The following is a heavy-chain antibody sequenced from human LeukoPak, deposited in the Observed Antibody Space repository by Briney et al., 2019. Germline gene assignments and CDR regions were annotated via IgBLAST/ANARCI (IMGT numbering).Heavy chain of an antibody. CDR1: GFTFSDYY. J-gene: IGHJ4*02. CDR2: ISSSGSTI. Sequence: GXXLRLSCAASGFTFSDYYMSWIRQAPRKGLEWVSYISSSGSTIYYADSVKGRFTISRDNAKNSLYLQMNSLRAEDTAVYYCARDSRIVVDMGVVYWGQGTLVTVSS. CDR3: ARDSRIVVDMGVVY. V-gene: IGHV3-11*04. D-gene: IGHD3-22*01.